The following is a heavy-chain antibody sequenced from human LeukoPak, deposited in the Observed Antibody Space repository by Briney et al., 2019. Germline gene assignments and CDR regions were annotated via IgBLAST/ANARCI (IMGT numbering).Heavy chain of an antibody. CDR3: ARGFRSSSSSHYYYYYMDV. Sequence: KSSETLSPXCTVSGGSISSYYWSWIRQPPGKGLEWIGYIYYSGSTNYNPSLKSRVTISVDTSKNQFSLKLSSVTAADTAVYYCARGFRSSSSSHYYYYYMDVWGKGTTVTVSS. J-gene: IGHJ6*03. CDR1: GGSISSYY. D-gene: IGHD6-6*01. CDR2: IYYSGST. V-gene: IGHV4-59*01.